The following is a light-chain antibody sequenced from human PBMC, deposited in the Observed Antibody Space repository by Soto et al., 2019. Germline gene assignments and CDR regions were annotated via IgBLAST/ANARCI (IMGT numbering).Light chain of an antibody. CDR3: QQYKNWPWT. J-gene: IGKJ1*01. V-gene: IGKV3-15*01. CDR1: QSVIIS. CDR2: GAS. Sequence: ELLMTQSQATLSFSPGERATLSCRASQSVIISLAWYKQKPGQYPSLLIYGASTRATGVPARFSGSGSGKEFTITISSLQYEDCEVYYCQQYKNWPWTCGQGTTVDIK.